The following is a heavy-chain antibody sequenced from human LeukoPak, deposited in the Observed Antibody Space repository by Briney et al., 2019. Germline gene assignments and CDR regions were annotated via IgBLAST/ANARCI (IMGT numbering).Heavy chain of an antibody. CDR3: AARGQGSSLSYFVY. D-gene: IGHD3-10*01. V-gene: IGHV4-61*01. J-gene: IGHJ4*02. CDR1: GVSFSSGTLD. CDR2: ISDSVTT. Sequence: AETLSLTCTVSGVSFSSGTLDWIWLRRPPGKGLVWFVYISDSVTTNYSTSLKTRVTICVDTSKNQFSLKLRSVTAADTAVYYCAARGQGSSLSYFVYWGQGTLVTVSS.